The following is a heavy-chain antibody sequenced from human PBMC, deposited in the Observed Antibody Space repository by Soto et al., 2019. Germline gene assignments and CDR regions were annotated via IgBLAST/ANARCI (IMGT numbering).Heavy chain of an antibody. J-gene: IGHJ6*02. D-gene: IGHD6-13*01. V-gene: IGHV3-33*01. Sequence: QVQLVESGGGVVQPGRSLRLSCAASGFTFNNYGMHWVRQAPGKGLEWLAVIWNAGSNSSYANSVKGRFTISRDNSKNTLYLQRSSLRAEDTAVYYCARRQIPPPTRGAANARGGMDVWGQGTTVTVSS. CDR2: IWNAGSNS. CDR3: ARRQIPPPTRGAANARGGMDV. CDR1: GFTFNNYG.